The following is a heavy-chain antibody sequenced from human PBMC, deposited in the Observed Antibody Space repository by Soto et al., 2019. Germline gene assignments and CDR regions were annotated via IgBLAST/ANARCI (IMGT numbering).Heavy chain of an antibody. V-gene: IGHV3-74*01. D-gene: IGHD5-18*01. CDR2: INSDGSST. J-gene: IGHJ6*02. Sequence: GGSLRLSCAASGFTFSSYWMHWVRQAPGKGLVWVSRINSDGSSTSYADSVEGRFTISRDNAKNTLYLQMNSLRAEDTAVYYCARDGRRGYSYGYGMDVWGQGTTVTVSS. CDR1: GFTFSSYW. CDR3: ARDGRRGYSYGYGMDV.